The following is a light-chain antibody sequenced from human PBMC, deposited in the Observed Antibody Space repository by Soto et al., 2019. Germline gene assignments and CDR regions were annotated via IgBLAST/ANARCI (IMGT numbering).Light chain of an antibody. Sequence: IVMTQYPATLSVSPGESVTLSCRASQGINRNLAWYQQKPGQAPRLLISGASTGATGIPARFSGSGSGTDFTRTINSLQAADSAVYYCQQYYTWPVTFGGGTKVQI. V-gene: IGKV3-15*01. J-gene: IGKJ4*01. CDR3: QQYYTWPVT. CDR1: QGINRN. CDR2: GAS.